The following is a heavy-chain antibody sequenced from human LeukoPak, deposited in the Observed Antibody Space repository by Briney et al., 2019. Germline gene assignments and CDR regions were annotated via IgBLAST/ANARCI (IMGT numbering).Heavy chain of an antibody. Sequence: GGSLRPSCAASGFTFSSYAMHWVRQAPGKGLEWVAVISYDGSNKYYADSVRGRFTISRDNSKNTLYLQMNSLRAEDTAVYYCARSNSSSWHPFDYWGQGTLVTVSS. D-gene: IGHD6-13*01. CDR1: GFTFSSYA. V-gene: IGHV3-30*04. J-gene: IGHJ4*02. CDR2: ISYDGSNK. CDR3: ARSNSSSWHPFDY.